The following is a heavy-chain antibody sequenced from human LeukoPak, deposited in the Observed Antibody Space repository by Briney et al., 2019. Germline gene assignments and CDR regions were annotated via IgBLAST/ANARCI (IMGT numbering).Heavy chain of an antibody. CDR2: ISGSGGST. CDR3: AKGHGGSSWYEHAFDI. J-gene: IGHJ3*02. V-gene: IGHV3-23*01. CDR1: GFTFSSFG. Sequence: QPRGTLRLSCAASGFTFSSFGMSWVRQAPGKGLEWVSYISGSGGSTYYADSVKGRFTISRDNSKNTLYLQMNSLRAEDTAVYYCAKGHGGSSWYEHAFDIWGQGTMVTVSS. D-gene: IGHD6-13*01.